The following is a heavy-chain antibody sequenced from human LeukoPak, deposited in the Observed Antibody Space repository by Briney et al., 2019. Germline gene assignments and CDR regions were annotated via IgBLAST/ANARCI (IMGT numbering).Heavy chain of an antibody. D-gene: IGHD3-16*01. V-gene: IGHV3-74*01. CDR2: IKDDGTTT. CDR3: ARDRFHAVES. J-gene: IGHJ5*01. CDR1: GFTFTKNW. Sequence: GGSLRLACAASGFTFTKNWMHWVRQAPGKGLVWVSLIKDDGTTTAYADSVKGRFTISRDNAKNTVYLQMNSLRAEDTAIYYCARDRFHAVESWGQGTLVTVSS.